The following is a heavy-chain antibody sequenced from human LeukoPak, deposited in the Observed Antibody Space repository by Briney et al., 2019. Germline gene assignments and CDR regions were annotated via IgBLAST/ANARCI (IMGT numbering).Heavy chain of an antibody. CDR3: ARDPPDIVVVPEGDV. V-gene: IGHV3-30-3*01. CDR1: GFTFSDYG. CDR2: ISYDGSSE. Sequence: PGGSLRLSCAASGFTFSDYGMHWVRQAPGKGLEWVAVISYDGSSEYYADSVKGRFTISRDNSRNTLYLQINSLRADDTAVYYCARDPPDIVVVPEGDVWGQGTTVTVSS. J-gene: IGHJ6*02. D-gene: IGHD2-2*01.